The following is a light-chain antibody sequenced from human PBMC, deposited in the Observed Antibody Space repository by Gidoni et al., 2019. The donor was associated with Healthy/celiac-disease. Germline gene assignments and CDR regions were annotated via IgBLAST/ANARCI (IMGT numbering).Light chain of an antibody. CDR2: GAS. V-gene: IGKV3-20*01. CDR3: QQYGSSSYT. J-gene: IGKJ2*01. Sequence: ELVLTQSPGTLSLSPGERATLSCRASQSVSSSYLAWYQQKPGQAPRLLIYGASSRATGIPDRFSGSGSGTDFTLTISRLDPEDFAVYYCQQYGSSSYTFGQGTKLEIK. CDR1: QSVSSSY.